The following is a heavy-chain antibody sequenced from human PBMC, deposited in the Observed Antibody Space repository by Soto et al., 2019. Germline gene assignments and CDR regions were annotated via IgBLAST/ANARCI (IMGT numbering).Heavy chain of an antibody. CDR3: SHKSLVPFGMDV. V-gene: IGHV2-5*05. CDR2: MYWDDDK. J-gene: IGHJ6*02. CDR1: GFSLSTSGVG. D-gene: IGHD2-8*02. Sequence: QITLKESGPTLVKPTQTLTQTCTFSGFSLSTSGVGVGWIRQPPGKALEWLALMYWDDDKRYDPSLKNILTITKDTSRHQLGSTLIDLDPVDTAKYYVSHKSLVPFGMDVWGQVTMVTVAS.